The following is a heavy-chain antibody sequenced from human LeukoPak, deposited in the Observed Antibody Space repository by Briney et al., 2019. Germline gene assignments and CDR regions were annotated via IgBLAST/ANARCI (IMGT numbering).Heavy chain of an antibody. J-gene: IGHJ4*02. D-gene: IGHD2-15*01. CDR2: MNPNSGNT. CDR1: GYTFTSYD. CDR3: ANGPACSGGSCYPEFDY. V-gene: IGHV1-8*01. Sequence: ASVKVSCKASGYTFTSYDINWVRQATGQGLEWMGWMNPNSGNTGYAQKFQGRVTMTRNTSISTAYMELSSLRSEDTAVYYCANGPACSGGSCYPEFDYWGQGTLVTVSS.